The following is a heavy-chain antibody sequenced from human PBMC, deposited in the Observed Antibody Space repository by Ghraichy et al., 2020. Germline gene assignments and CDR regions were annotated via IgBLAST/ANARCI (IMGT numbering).Heavy chain of an antibody. CDR3: ARRDYGAAYNWFDP. CDR2: IYYSGNT. V-gene: IGHV4-39*01. D-gene: IGHD4-17*01. CDR1: GGSISSSSYY. J-gene: IGHJ5*02. Sequence: ETLSLTCTVSGGSISSSSYYWGWIRQPPGKGLEWIGSIYYSGNTYYTPSLKSRVTISVDTSKNQFSLKLSSVTAADTAVYYCARRDYGAAYNWFDPWGQGTLVTVSS.